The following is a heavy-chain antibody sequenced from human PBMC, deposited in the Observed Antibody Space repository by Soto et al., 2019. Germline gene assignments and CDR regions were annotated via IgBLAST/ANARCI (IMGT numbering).Heavy chain of an antibody. J-gene: IGHJ3*02. CDR1: GCSISRYY. D-gene: IGHD3-22*01. CDR2: IYYSGST. CDR3: ARDIYYDSSVDAFDI. V-gene: IGHV4-59*01. Sequence: QAVSLTCTGCGCSISRYYWSWIRQAPGKGLEWIGYIYYSGSTNYNPSLKSRVTISVDTSKNQFSLKLSSVTAADTAVYYCARDIYYDSSVDAFDIWGQGTMVTVSS.